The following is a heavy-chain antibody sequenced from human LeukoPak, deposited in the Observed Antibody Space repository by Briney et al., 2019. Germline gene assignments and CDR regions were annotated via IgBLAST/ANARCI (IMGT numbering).Heavy chain of an antibody. CDR1: GFTFSSYA. D-gene: IGHD1-26*01. Sequence: GGSLRLSCAASGFTFSSYAMHWVRQAPGKGLEWVAVISYDGSNKYYADSVKGRFTISRDNSKNTLYLQMNSLRAEDTAVYYCAREDSGSFDYWGQGALVTVSS. V-gene: IGHV3-30-3*01. J-gene: IGHJ4*02. CDR2: ISYDGSNK. CDR3: AREDSGSFDY.